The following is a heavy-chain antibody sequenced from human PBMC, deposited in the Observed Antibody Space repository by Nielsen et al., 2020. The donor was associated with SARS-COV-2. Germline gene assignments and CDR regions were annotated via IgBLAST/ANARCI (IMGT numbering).Heavy chain of an antibody. Sequence: GGSLRLSCAASGFTFDDYAMHWVRQAPEKGLEWVSGISWNSGSIGYADSVKGRFTISRDNAKNSLYLQMNSLRAEDTALYYCAKDIKIGVIVPGGFDYWGQGTLVTVSS. CDR3: AKDIKIGVIVPGGFDY. CDR2: ISWNSGSI. D-gene: IGHD2/OR15-2a*01. V-gene: IGHV3-9*01. CDR1: GFTFDDYA. J-gene: IGHJ4*02.